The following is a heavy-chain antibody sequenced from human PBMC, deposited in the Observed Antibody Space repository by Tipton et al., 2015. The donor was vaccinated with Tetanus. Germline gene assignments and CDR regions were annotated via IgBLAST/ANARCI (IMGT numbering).Heavy chain of an antibody. V-gene: IGHV5-51*01. Sequence: QLVQSEPEVKKPGQSLKISCQGSGYDFNNYWIGWVRQTPGNGLEWMAIIYPGDSDVKYSPSFQGQVTISADKSTTTAYLQWSSLKASDTAMYYCARRLGPYTGDHFWHFDLWGRGTLVTVSS. J-gene: IGHJ2*01. CDR2: IYPGDSDV. D-gene: IGHD7-27*01. CDR3: ARRLGPYTGDHFWHFDL. CDR1: GYDFNNYW.